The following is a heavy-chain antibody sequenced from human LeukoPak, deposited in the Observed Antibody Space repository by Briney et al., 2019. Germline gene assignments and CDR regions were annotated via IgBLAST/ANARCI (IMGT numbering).Heavy chain of an antibody. Sequence: GESLKISCKGSGYDFPSYWIAWVRQVPGRGLEWMGIIYPGDSDTKYSPAFQGQVTISADKSINTAYLQWSSLKASDTAMYYCSRQGCATTSCHTIDSWGQGTLVTVSS. CDR1: GYDFPSYW. J-gene: IGHJ4*02. CDR2: IYPGDSDT. D-gene: IGHD2-2*02. V-gene: IGHV5-51*01. CDR3: SRQGCATTSCHTIDS.